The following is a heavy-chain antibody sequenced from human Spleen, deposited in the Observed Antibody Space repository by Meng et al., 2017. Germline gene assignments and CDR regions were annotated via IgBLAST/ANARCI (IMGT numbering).Heavy chain of an antibody. CDR1: GYTFSDHF. D-gene: IGHD5-12*01. CDR2: INPNTGDT. J-gene: IGHJ6*02. V-gene: IGHV1-2*06. Sequence: ASVKVSCKASGYTFSDHFMYWVRQAPGQGLEWMGRINPNTGDTKSVQKFQGRVTMTRDTSISTAYMELSRLRSDDTAIYYCARSDDGYSGYSTYYYGMDVWGQGTTVTVSS. CDR3: ARSDDGYSGYSTYYYGMDV.